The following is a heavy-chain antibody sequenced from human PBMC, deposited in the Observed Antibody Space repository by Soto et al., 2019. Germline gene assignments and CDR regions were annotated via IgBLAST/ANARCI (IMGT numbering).Heavy chain of an antibody. J-gene: IGHJ4*02. CDR1: GFTFSSYW. CDR3: ARESGSYETFDY. V-gene: IGHV3-74*01. Sequence: GGSLRLSCAASGFTFSSYWVHWVRQAPGKGLVWVSRINNDGSSTSYADSAKGRFTISRDNAKNTLYLQMNSLRAEDTAVYYCARESGSYETFDYWGQGTLVTVSS. CDR2: INNDGSST. D-gene: IGHD1-26*01.